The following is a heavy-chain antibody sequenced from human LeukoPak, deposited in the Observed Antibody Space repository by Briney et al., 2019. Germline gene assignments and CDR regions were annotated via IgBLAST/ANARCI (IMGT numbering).Heavy chain of an antibody. CDR3: ARGVLRFLEWFGLDY. V-gene: IGHV1-46*01. J-gene: IGHJ4*02. CDR2: INPSGGST. Sequence: ASVKVSCKASGYTFTGYYMHWVRQAPGQGLEWMGIINPSGGSTSYAQKFQGRVTMTRDTSTSTVYMELSSLRSEDTAVYYCARGVLRFLEWFGLDYWGQGTLVTVSS. CDR1: GYTFTGYY. D-gene: IGHD3-3*01.